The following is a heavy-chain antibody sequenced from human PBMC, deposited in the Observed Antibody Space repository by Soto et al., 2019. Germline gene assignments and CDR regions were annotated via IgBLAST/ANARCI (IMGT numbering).Heavy chain of an antibody. CDR1: GFIFRDYA. V-gene: IGHV3-23*01. J-gene: IGHJ4*02. D-gene: IGHD6-13*01. CDR3: ARPSMLASGTY. CDR2: ILGNGGDT. Sequence: GGSLRLSCVASGFIFRDYAMSWVRQAPGKGLEWVAAILGNGGDTGYADSVKGRFTISRDNSQHTLYLRLNSLRDEDTAVYYCARPSMLASGTYWGQGTLVTVSS.